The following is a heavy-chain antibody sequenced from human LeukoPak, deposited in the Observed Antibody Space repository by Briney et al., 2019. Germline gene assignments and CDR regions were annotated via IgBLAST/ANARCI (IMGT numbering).Heavy chain of an antibody. J-gene: IGHJ4*02. CDR2: INPSGGST. CDR1: GYTFTNYY. CDR3: AIESVWYGFDY. V-gene: IGHV1-46*01. Sequence: ASVKVSFKASGYTFTNYYMHWVRQTPGQGLEWMGRINPSGGSTSYAQKFQGRVTMTRDTSTSTVYMELSSLRSEDTAVYYCAIESVWYGFDYWGQGTLVTVSS. D-gene: IGHD3-16*01.